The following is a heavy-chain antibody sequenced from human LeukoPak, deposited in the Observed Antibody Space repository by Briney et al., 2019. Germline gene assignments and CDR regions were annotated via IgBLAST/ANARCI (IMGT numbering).Heavy chain of an antibody. CDR1: GYSFTRYW. Sequence: GESLKISCKGSGYSFTRYWIAWVRQMPGKGLEWMGIIYPGDSDTRYSPSFQGQVTISADKSISTAYLQWSSLKASDTAMYYCARRNDRRNFDYWGQGTLVTVSS. CDR3: ARRNDRRNFDY. CDR2: IYPGDSDT. J-gene: IGHJ4*02. D-gene: IGHD1-1*01. V-gene: IGHV5-51*01.